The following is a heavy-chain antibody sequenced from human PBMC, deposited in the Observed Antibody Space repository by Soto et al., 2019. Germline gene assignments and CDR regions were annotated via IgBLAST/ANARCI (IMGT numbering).Heavy chain of an antibody. Sequence: EVQLVESGGGLVQPGGSLRRSFAASGFTFSSYSMNWVRQAPWKGLEWVSYLRRSSSTIYYADSVKGRFTISRDNAKNSLYLQMNSLRAEDTAVYYWARGGNGVWFGEDDDFDHWGQGTLVTVPS. CDR2: LRRSSSTI. J-gene: IGHJ4*02. D-gene: IGHD3-10*01. CDR3: ARGGNGVWFGEDDDFDH. CDR1: GFTFSSYS. V-gene: IGHV3-48*01.